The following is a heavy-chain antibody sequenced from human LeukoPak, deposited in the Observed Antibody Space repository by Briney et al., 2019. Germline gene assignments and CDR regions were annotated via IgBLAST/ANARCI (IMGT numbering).Heavy chain of an antibody. J-gene: IGHJ6*04. CDR3: ARESGGFFRYYYYGMDV. V-gene: IGHV4-4*02. Sequence: SETLSLTCAVPGGSISSSNWWSWVRQPPGKGLEWIGEIYHSGSTNYDPSLKSRVTISVDKSKNQFSLKLSSVTAADTAVYYCARESGGFFRYYYYGMDVWGKGTTVTVSS. D-gene: IGHD3-3*01. CDR1: GGSISSSNW. CDR2: IYHSGST.